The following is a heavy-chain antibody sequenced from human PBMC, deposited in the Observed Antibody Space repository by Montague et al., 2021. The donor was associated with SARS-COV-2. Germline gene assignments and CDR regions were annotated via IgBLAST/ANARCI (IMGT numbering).Heavy chain of an antibody. CDR1: GFTFSHYA. CDR3: AKDPYYDFWSGYYFDY. V-gene: IGHV3-23*03. J-gene: IGHJ4*02. D-gene: IGHD3-3*01. Sequence: SLRLSCAASGFTFSHYAMSWVRQAPGKGLEWVSLIYSGGSSTYYADSVXGRFTISRDNSKNTLYLQMNSLRAEDTAVYYCAKDPYYDFWSGYYFDYWGQGTLVTVSS. CDR2: IYSGGSST.